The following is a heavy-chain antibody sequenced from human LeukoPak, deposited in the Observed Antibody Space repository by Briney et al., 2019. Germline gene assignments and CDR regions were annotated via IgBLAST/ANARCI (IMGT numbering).Heavy chain of an antibody. CDR1: GGSISGSSYY. V-gene: IGHV4-39*07. CDR3: ARGDDSSGYYPSAFDI. J-gene: IGHJ3*02. Sequence: PSETLSLTCTVSGGSISGSSYYWGWIRQPPGKGLEWIGSIYSSGSTNYNPSLKSRVTISVDTSKNQFSLKLSSVTAADTAVYYCARGDDSSGYYPSAFDIWGQGTMVTVSS. CDR2: IYSSGST. D-gene: IGHD3-22*01.